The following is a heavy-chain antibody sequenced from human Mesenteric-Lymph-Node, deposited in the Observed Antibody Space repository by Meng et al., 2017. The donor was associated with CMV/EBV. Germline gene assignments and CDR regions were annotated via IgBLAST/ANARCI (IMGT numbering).Heavy chain of an antibody. V-gene: IGHV4-34*01. D-gene: IGHD3-16*02. J-gene: IGHJ4*02. CDR2: INHSGST. CDR3: ARDPYDYVWGSYRYTGPVFDY. Sequence: SGYYWSWIRQPPGKGLEWIGEINHSGSTNYNPSLKSRVTISVDTSKNQFSLKLSSVTAADTAVYYCARDPYDYVWGSYRYTGPVFDYWGQGTLVTVSS. CDR1: SGYY.